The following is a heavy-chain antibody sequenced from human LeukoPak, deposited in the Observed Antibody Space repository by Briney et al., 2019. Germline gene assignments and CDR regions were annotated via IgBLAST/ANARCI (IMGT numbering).Heavy chain of an antibody. V-gene: IGHV4-4*07. CDR1: GGSISNYY. J-gene: IGHJ4*02. Sequence: PSETLSLTCTVSGGSISNYYWSWIRQPAGKGLEWIGRIYTSGSTNYNPSLKSRVIMSVDTSKNQFSLKLSSVTAADTAVYYCARGRADYFDSSGYYFDYWGQGTLVTVSS. CDR3: ARGRADYFDSSGYYFDY. D-gene: IGHD3-22*01. CDR2: IYTSGST.